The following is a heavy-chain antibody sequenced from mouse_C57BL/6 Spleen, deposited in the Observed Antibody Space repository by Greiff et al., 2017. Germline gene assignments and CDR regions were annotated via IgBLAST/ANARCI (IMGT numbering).Heavy chain of an antibody. Sequence: QVQLRESGAELVKPGASVKISCKASGYAFSSYWMNWVKQRPGKGLEWIGQIYPGDGDTNYNGKFKGKATLTADKSSSTAYMQLSSLTSEDSAVYFCARGYDYDERGFDYWGQGTTLTVSS. CDR2: IYPGDGDT. CDR1: GYAFSSYW. CDR3: ARGYDYDERGFDY. V-gene: IGHV1-80*01. J-gene: IGHJ2*01. D-gene: IGHD2-4*01.